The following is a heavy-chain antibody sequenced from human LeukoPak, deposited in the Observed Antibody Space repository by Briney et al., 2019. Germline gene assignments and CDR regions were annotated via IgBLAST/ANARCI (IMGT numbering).Heavy chain of an antibody. CDR1: GFTFSSYG. V-gene: IGHV3-23*01. CDR2: ISGAGRST. J-gene: IGHJ1*01. D-gene: IGHD4-11*01. Sequence: GGSLRLSCAASGFTFSSYGMTWVRQAPGKGLEWVSVISGAGRSTYYADSVKGRFTISRDNSKNTLYLQMNSLRAEDTAVYYCARGIRDYNDQLGYFQHWGQGTLVTVSS. CDR3: ARGIRDYNDQLGYFQH.